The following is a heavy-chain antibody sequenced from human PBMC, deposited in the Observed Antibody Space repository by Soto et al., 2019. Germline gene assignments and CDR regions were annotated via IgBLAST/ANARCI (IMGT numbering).Heavy chain of an antibody. CDR2: INPNSGGT. J-gene: IGHJ4*02. CDR1: GYTFTGYY. D-gene: IGHD1-26*01. Sequence: ASVKVSCTASGYTFTGYYMHWVRQAPGQGLEWLGWINPNSGGTNYAQKFQGWVTMTRDTSISTAYMELSRLRSDDTAVYYCARGSKWELLTFFDYWGQGTPVTVSS. CDR3: ARGSKWELLTFFDY. V-gene: IGHV1-2*04.